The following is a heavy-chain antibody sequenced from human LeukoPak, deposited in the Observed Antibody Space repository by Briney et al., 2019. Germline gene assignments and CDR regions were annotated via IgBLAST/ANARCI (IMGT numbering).Heavy chain of an antibody. J-gene: IGHJ4*02. Sequence: SETLSLTCIVSGGSISSSNYYWDWISQPPGQGLEWIGSMSHSERTYYNPSLKSRLTIFVDTSKNQFSLRLTSVTAADTAVYFCATLVSTRYYFDYWGQGTLVTVSS. CDR1: GGSISSSNYY. V-gene: IGHV4-39*01. CDR2: MSHSERT. D-gene: IGHD5/OR15-5a*01. CDR3: ATLVSTRYYFDY.